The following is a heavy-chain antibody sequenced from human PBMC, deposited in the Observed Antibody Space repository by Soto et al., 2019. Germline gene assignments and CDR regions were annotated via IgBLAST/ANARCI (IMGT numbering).Heavy chain of an antibody. D-gene: IGHD6-13*01. CDR1: GFTFSSYS. CDR3: ASFSRQDSHRIAAAGTRQPNPYYYYGMDV. CDR2: ISSSSSYI. J-gene: IGHJ6*02. V-gene: IGHV3-21*01. Sequence: EVQLVESGGGLVKPGGSLRLSCAASGFTFSSYSMNWVRQAPGKGLEWVSSISSSSSYIYYADSVKGRFTISRDNAKNSLYLQMNSLRAEDTAVYYCASFSRQDSHRIAAAGTRQPNPYYYYGMDVWGQGTTVTVSS.